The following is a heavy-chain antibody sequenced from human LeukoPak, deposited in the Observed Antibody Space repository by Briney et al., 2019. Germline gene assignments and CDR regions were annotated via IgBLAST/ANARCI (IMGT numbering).Heavy chain of an antibody. CDR1: GGSISSYY. J-gene: IGHJ4*02. CDR2: IYYSGST. D-gene: IGHD5-18*01. CDR3: ARGSTVQLWFGIDY. V-gene: IGHV4-59*01. Sequence: SETLPLTCTVSGGSISSYYWSWIRQPPGKGLEWIGYIYYSGSTNYNPSLKSRVTISVDTSKNQFSLKLSSVTAADTAVYYCARGSTVQLWFGIDYWGQGTLVTVSS.